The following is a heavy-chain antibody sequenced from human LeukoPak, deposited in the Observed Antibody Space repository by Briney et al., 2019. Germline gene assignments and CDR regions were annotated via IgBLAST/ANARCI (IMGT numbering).Heavy chain of an antibody. CDR2: ISSSSSYI. Sequence: GGSLRLSCAASGFTFSTYSMTWVRQAPGKGLEWVSSISSSSSYIHYADSVKGRFTISRDNAKNSLFLQMNSLRAEDTAAYYCARQRYCSSTSCYSYYAMDVWGQGTTVTVSS. CDR3: ARQRYCSSTSCYSYYAMDV. CDR1: GFTFSTYS. V-gene: IGHV3-21*01. J-gene: IGHJ6*02. D-gene: IGHD2-2*01.